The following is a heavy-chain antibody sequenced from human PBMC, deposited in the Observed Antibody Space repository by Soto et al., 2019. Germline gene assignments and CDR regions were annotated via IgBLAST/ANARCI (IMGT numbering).Heavy chain of an antibody. D-gene: IGHD3-9*01. J-gene: IGHJ1*01. V-gene: IGHV3-23*01. CDR2: ISRGAYVS. Sequence: EVQLLESGGGLVQPGGSLRLSCAASGFTFSSYAMNWVRQAPGKGLEWVSTISRGAYVSHYTDSVKGRFTISRDNSRRTMHRQMASQRVEDEAVYLSVRRGLTATNKWGEVDVWGEGT. CDR3: VRRGLTATNKWGEVDV. CDR1: GFTFSSYA.